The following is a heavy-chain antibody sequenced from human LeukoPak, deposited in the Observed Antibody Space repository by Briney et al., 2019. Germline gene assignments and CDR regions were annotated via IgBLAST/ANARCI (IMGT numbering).Heavy chain of an antibody. CDR1: GFTFSSYR. Sequence: GGSLRLSCVASGFTFSSYRIHWVRQAPGKGLVWVSRINGDGGSTDYADSVKGRFTISRDNAKNTLYLQMNSLRAEDTAVYYCARESTEVTPGYWGQGTLVTVSS. J-gene: IGHJ4*02. D-gene: IGHD4-23*01. V-gene: IGHV3-74*01. CDR2: INGDGGST. CDR3: ARESTEVTPGY.